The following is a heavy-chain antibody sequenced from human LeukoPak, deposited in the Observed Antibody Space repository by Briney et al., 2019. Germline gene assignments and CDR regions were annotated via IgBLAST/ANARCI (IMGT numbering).Heavy chain of an antibody. Sequence: TSETLSLTCTVSGGSISSFYWSWIRQPPEKGLEWIGYIYYSGSTNYNPSLKSRVTISVDTSKNQFSLKLSSVTAADTAVYYCARAGDSSGYHDYWGQGTLVTVSS. CDR3: ARAGDSSGYHDY. CDR1: GGSISSFY. V-gene: IGHV4-59*01. J-gene: IGHJ4*02. CDR2: IYYSGST. D-gene: IGHD3-22*01.